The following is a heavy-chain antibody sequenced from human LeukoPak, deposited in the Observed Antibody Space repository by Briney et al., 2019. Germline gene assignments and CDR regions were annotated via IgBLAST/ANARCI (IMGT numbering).Heavy chain of an antibody. V-gene: IGHV4-34*01. Sequence: SETLSLTCAVSGGSFSGHYWSWIRQSPGEGLEWIGEIDHSGNTNYNPSLKGRLTISVDTSKSQFSLKLSSVTAADTAVYYCARYDLLSSWFDPWGQGTLVTVSS. CDR2: IDHSGNT. CDR3: ARYDLLSSWFDP. CDR1: GGSFSGHY. J-gene: IGHJ5*02. D-gene: IGHD2-15*01.